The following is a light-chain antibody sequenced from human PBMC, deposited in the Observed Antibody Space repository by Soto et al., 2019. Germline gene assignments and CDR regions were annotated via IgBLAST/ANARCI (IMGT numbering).Light chain of an antibody. J-gene: IGLJ1*01. CDR2: DVT. CDR1: SSDIGAYNF. V-gene: IGLV2-11*01. CDR3: CLYAGTFFV. Sequence: QSVLTQPRSVSGSPGHSVTVSCTGTSSDIGAYNFVSWYQQHPGKAPKLLIYDVTKRPSGVPDRFAGSKSDNSASLTISGLQADDEADYFCCLYAGTFFVFGSGTKVTVL.